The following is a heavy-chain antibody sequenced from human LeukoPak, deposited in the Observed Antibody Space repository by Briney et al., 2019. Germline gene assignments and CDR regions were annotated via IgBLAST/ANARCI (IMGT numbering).Heavy chain of an antibody. CDR1: GGTFSSYA. J-gene: IGHJ4*02. CDR3: ARAPRIAVAGSPAFDY. D-gene: IGHD6-19*01. Sequence: SSVTVSCKASGGTFSSYAISWVRQAPGQGLEWMGRIIPIFGTANYAQKFQGRVTITTDESTSTAYMELSSLRSEDTAVYYCARAPRIAVAGSPAFDYWGQGTLVTVSS. CDR2: IIPIFGTA. V-gene: IGHV1-69*05.